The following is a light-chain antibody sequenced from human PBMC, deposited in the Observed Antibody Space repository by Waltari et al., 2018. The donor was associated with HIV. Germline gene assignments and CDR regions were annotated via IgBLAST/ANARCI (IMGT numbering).Light chain of an antibody. CDR2: EDS. CDR3: YSTDSSRNHPWV. V-gene: IGLV3-10*01. CDR1: ALAKKY. Sequence: SYELTQPPSVSVSPGQTARITCSGDALAKKYAYWYQQKSGQAPVLVIYEDSKRPSGIPERFTGSSSGTVTTLTISGAQVEDEADYYCYSTDSSRNHPWVFGGGNKLTVL. J-gene: IGLJ3*02.